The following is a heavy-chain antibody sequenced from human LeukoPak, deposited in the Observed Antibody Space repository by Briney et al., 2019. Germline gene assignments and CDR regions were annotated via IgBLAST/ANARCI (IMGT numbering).Heavy chain of an antibody. CDR3: AKDRYYDSSGYYYHYYYMDV. CDR2: IRYDGSNK. CDR1: GFTFSSYG. Sequence: GGSLRLSCAASGFTFSSYGMHWVRQAPGKGLEWVAFIRYDGSNKYYADSVKGRFTISRDNSKNTLYLQMNSLRAEDTAVYYCAKDRYYDSSGYYYHYYYMDVWGKGTMVTISS. J-gene: IGHJ6*03. V-gene: IGHV3-30*02. D-gene: IGHD3-22*01.